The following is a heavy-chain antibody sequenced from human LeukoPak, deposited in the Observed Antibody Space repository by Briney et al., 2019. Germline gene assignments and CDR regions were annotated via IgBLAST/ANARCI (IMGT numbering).Heavy chain of an antibody. J-gene: IGHJ4*02. V-gene: IGHV4-39*07. CDR1: GGSISSSSYY. D-gene: IGHD6-19*01. CDR3: AREGRLMGYSGGLGFVY. Sequence: TSETLSLTCTVSGGSISSSSYYWGWIRQPPGKGLERIGSIYYSGSTYYNPSLKSRVTISVDTSKNQFSLKLSSVTAADTAVYYCAREGRLMGYSGGLGFVYWGQGTLVTVSS. CDR2: IYYSGST.